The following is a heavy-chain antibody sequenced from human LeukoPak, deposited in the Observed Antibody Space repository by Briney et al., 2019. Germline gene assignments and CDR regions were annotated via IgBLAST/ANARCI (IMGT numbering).Heavy chain of an antibody. CDR2: IYYSGST. Sequence: PSETLSLTCTVSGGSISSYYWSWIRQPPGKGLEWIGYIYYSGSTNYNPSLKSRVTITVDTSKNQFSLKVSSVTAADTAVYYCARDSPHLAPYFDSWGQGTLVTVSS. J-gene: IGHJ4*02. V-gene: IGHV4-59*01. CDR3: ARDSPHLAPYFDS. CDR1: GGSISSYY.